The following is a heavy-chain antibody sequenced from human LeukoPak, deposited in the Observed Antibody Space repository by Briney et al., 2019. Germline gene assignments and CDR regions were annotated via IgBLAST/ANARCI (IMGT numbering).Heavy chain of an antibody. CDR3: ARRLGGITMVRGTTNWFDP. D-gene: IGHD3-10*01. V-gene: IGHV4-34*01. Sequence: PSETLSLTCAVYGGSFSGYYWSRIRQPLGKGLEWIGEVNHSGSTNYNPSLKSRVTISVDTSKNQFSLKLSSVTAADTAVYYCARRLGGITMVRGTTNWFDPWGQGTLVTVSS. CDR1: GGSFSGYY. CDR2: VNHSGST. J-gene: IGHJ5*02.